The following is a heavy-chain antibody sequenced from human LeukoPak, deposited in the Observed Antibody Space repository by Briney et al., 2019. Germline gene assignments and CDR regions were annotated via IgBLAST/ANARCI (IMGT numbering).Heavy chain of an antibody. CDR3: ASSLSGYNYEGGFNWFDP. CDR2: IIPIFGTA. Sequence: SVKVSCKASGGTFSSYAISWGRQAPGQGLELMGGIIPIFGTANYAQKFQGRVTSTTDEATSTAYMELSSLRSEDTAVYYCASSLSGYNYEGGFNWFDPWGQGTLVTVSS. V-gene: IGHV1-69*05. J-gene: IGHJ5*02. CDR1: GGTFSSYA. D-gene: IGHD5-24*01.